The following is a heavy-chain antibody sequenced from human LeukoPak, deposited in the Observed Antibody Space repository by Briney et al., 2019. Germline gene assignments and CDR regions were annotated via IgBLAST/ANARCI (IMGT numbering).Heavy chain of an antibody. V-gene: IGHV1-69*11. J-gene: IGHJ5*02. D-gene: IGHD6-6*01. Sequence: ASVKVSCQASGGTFSSYAISWVRQAPGQGIEWMGWIIPILGTANHAQKFQGRVTITADETTSTAYMELSTWRSEDTAVYYCASLGIAARPPPIDPCGQGTLVTVSA. CDR1: GGTFSSYA. CDR3: ASLGIAARPPPIDP. CDR2: IIPILGTA.